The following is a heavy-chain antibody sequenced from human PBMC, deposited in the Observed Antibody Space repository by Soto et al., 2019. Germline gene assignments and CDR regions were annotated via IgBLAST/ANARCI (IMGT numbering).Heavy chain of an antibody. D-gene: IGHD6-19*01. Sequence: EVQVLESGGGLVRPGGSLRLSCVASGFTFSRYAMTWVRQAPGKGLEWVSAISGNDDSTFYGDSVKGRFTVSRDNSKNTLYLQMNSLRAEDTAVYYCAKVWLDYWYFDVWGRGTLVTVSS. CDR1: GFTFSRYA. V-gene: IGHV3-23*01. J-gene: IGHJ2*01. CDR3: AKVWLDYWYFDV. CDR2: ISGNDDST.